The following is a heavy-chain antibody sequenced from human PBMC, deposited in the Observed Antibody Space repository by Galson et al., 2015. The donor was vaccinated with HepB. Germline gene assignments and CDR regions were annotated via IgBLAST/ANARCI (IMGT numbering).Heavy chain of an antibody. CDR2: ISATTVYT. CDR3: ARSDDRAGNYYGDKY. J-gene: IGHJ4*02. CDR1: GFTFSDYY. Sequence: SLRLSCAASGFTFSDYYMTWIRQAPGKGLEWVSYISATTVYTVYADSVKGRFTISRDNAKNSLYLQMSSLRAEDTAVYYCARSDDRAGNYYGDKYWGQGTLVTVSS. V-gene: IGHV3-11*06. D-gene: IGHD3-22*01.